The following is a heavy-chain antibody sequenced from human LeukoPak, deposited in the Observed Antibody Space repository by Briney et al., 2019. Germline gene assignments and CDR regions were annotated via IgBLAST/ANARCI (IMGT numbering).Heavy chain of an antibody. CDR2: IYHSGTT. V-gene: IGHV4-38-2*02. Sequence: SETLSLTCTVSGYSISSGYYWGWVRQSPGKGLEWIGTIYHSGTTYYNPSIKSRLSISMDTSKNQFSLKLTSVTAADTAVYFSVRDLVVYGNIDYWGQGTLVTVSS. D-gene: IGHD2-8*02. J-gene: IGHJ4*02. CDR3: VRDLVVYGNIDY. CDR1: GYSISSGYY.